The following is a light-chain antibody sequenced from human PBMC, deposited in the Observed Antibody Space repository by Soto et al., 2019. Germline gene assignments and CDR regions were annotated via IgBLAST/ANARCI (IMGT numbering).Light chain of an antibody. V-gene: IGKV1-17*03. CDR2: DAS. CDR1: QGISKY. Sequence: PSAMCAAGKDRVTISCRASQGISKYLAWFQQKPGQVHKRLIYDASSLPTGVPSRFSGSGSGREFTLTFSSGVPDDFAFYYLRQHKSFPIAFGQGTRLEIK. J-gene: IGKJ5*01. CDR3: RQHKSFPIA.